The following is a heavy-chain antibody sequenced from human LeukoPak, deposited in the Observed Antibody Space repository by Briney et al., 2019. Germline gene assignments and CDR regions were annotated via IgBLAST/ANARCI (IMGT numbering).Heavy chain of an antibody. CDR1: TTYW. J-gene: IGHJ4*02. Sequence: GGSLRLSCTASTTYWISWVRQAPGKGLAWVDNIRQVGGEKFYVDSVKGRFTISRDNAKNSVYLQMNSLRVDDTAVYYCASGRDSRWFADWGQGTLVTVSS. CDR2: IRQVGGEK. CDR3: ASGRDSRWFAD. D-gene: IGHD2-15*01. V-gene: IGHV3-7*01.